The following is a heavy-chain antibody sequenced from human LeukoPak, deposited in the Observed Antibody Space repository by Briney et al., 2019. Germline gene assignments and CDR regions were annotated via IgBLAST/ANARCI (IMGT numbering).Heavy chain of an antibody. Sequence: SGGSLRLSCAASGFTFSSDGMHSVRQAPGPGLKWVAFIRDYGSNRYSADSVKGRFTISRDNSKNTLYLQMNSLRAEDTAVYYCAKDSTYSSSWSMRYYYYGMDVWGQGTTVTVSS. CDR3: AKDSTYSSSWSMRYYYYGMDV. D-gene: IGHD6-13*01. J-gene: IGHJ6*02. CDR1: GFTFSSDG. V-gene: IGHV3-30*02. CDR2: IRDYGSNR.